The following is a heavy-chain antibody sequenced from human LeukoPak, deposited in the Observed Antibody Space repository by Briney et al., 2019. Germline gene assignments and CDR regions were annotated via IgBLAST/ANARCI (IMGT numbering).Heavy chain of an antibody. CDR1: GFTFITND. CDR3: ARGVEPLAANTLAY. J-gene: IGHJ4*02. D-gene: IGHD1-14*01. Sequence: PGGSLRLSCAASGFTFITNDMTWVRQAPGKGLDWVSVLYRDGNTKYADSVQGRFTISRDNSKNTLYLEMNSLRPDDTAVYYCARGVEPLAANTLAYWGQGTLVTVSS. CDR2: LYRDGNT. V-gene: IGHV3-53*01.